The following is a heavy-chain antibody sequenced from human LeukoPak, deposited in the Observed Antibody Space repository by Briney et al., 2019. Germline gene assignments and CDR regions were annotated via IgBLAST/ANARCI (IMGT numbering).Heavy chain of an antibody. V-gene: IGHV3-48*01. CDR2: ISSSSSTI. D-gene: IGHD3-9*01. CDR1: GFTFSSYS. Sequence: PGGSLRLSCAASGFTFSSYSMNWVRQAPGKGLEWVSYISSSSSTIYYADSVKGRFTISSDNAKNSLYLQMNSLRAEDTAVYYCARDRRTYYDILTGYYPLDIWGQGTMVTVSS. CDR3: ARDRRTYYDILTGYYPLDI. J-gene: IGHJ3*02.